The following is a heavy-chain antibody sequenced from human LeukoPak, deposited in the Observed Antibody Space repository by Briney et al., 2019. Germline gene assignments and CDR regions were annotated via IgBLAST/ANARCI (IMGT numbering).Heavy chain of an antibody. J-gene: IGHJ3*02. CDR3: ARDTSDAFDI. CDR2: ISHDGNNK. CDR1: GFTFSTYA. V-gene: IGHV3-30*04. D-gene: IGHD3-16*01. Sequence: GGSLRLSCAASGFTFSTYALHWVRQAPGKGLEWVAVISHDGNNKYHADSVKGRFTISRDNSKSTLYLQMNSLRAEDTAVYYCARDTSDAFDIWGQGTMVTASS.